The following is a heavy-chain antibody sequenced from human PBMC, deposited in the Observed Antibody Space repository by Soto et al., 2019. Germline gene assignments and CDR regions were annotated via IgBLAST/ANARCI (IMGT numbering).Heavy chain of an antibody. CDR3: ARDGIGGTVFRGYLDY. CDR2: IRFDGSNE. J-gene: IGHJ4*02. CDR1: GGIFHGYG. V-gene: IGHV3-33*01. D-gene: IGHD1-7*01. Sequence: GGSLRLSCAVPGGIFHGYGMHWVRQAPGKGLEWVAIIRFDGSNEEYADSVKGRFTISRDNSKNTLYLQMNTLGAEDTAVYYCARDGIGGTVFRGYLDYWGRGTVITVSS.